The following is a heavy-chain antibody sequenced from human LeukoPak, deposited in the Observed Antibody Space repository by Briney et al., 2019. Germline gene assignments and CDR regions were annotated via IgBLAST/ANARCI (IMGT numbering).Heavy chain of an antibody. D-gene: IGHD3-22*01. CDR2: IRSKANSYAT. CDR1: GFTFSGSA. J-gene: IGHJ4*02. CDR3: ARVLHKRMYDSTTYFPY. Sequence: GGSLRLSCAASGFTFSGSAMHWVRQASGKGLEWVGRIRSKANSYATAYAASVKGRFTISRDDSKNTAYLQMNSLRAEDTAVYYCARVLHKRMYDSTTYFPYWGQGILVTVSS. V-gene: IGHV3-73*01.